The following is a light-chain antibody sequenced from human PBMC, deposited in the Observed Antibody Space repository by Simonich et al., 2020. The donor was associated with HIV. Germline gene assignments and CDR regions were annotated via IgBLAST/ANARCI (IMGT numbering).Light chain of an antibody. CDR3: KQYNNWPSPFT. Sequence: EILMTQSPATLSVSPGERATLSCRTSRNVASNLAWYQQKPGQSPSLLIYGASSRATGIPARFSGSGFGTEFTLTISSMQSEDFAVYYCKQYNNWPSPFTFGPGTKVDIK. CDR2: GAS. CDR1: RNVASN. J-gene: IGKJ3*01. V-gene: IGKV3-15*01.